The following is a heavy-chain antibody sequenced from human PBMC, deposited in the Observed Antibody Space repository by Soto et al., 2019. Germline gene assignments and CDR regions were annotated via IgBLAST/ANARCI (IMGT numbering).Heavy chain of an antibody. CDR2: ISSSSTI. CDR1: GFTFSSYS. Sequence: EVQLVESGGGLVQPGGSLRLSCAASGFTFSSYSMNWVRQAPGKGLEWVSYISSSSTIYYADSVKGRFTISRDNAKNSLYLQMNSLRDEDTAVYYCARDSPRLDGMDVWGQGTTVTVSS. V-gene: IGHV3-48*02. CDR3: ARDSPRLDGMDV. J-gene: IGHJ6*02. D-gene: IGHD3-22*01.